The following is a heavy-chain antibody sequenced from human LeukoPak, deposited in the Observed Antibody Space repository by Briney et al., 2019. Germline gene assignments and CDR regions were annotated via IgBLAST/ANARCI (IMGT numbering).Heavy chain of an antibody. CDR2: IYYSGST. V-gene: IGHV4-59*01. D-gene: IGHD6-13*01. CDR3: ARGPYSSSWSFDY. CDR1: GGSFSGYY. Sequence: SETLSLTCTVSGGSFSGYYWSWIRQPPGKGLEWIGYIYYSGSTNYNPSLKSRVTISIDTSKNQLSLKLTSVTAADTAVYYCARGPYSSSWSFDYWGQGTLVTVSS. J-gene: IGHJ4*02.